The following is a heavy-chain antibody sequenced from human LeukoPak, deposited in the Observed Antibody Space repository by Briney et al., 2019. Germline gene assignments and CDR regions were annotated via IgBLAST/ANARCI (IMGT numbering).Heavy chain of an antibody. D-gene: IGHD2-2*01. CDR3: ARVYCSSTSCYLSWFDP. CDR1: GGSVSSYY. CDR2: IYYSGSP. V-gene: IGHV4-59*02. J-gene: IGHJ5*02. Sequence: SETLSLTCTVSGGSVSSYYWSWIRQPPGKGLEWIGYIYYSGSPNYNPSLKSRVTISVDTSKNQFSLKLSSVTAADTAVYYCARVYCSSTSCYLSWFDPWGQGTLVTVSS.